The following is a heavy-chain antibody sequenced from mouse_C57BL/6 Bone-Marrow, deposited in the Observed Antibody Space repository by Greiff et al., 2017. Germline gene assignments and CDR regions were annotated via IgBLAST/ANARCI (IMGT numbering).Heavy chain of an antibody. CDR1: GFSLTSYG. CDR2: IWRGGST. D-gene: IGHD2-4*01. J-gene: IGHJ2*01. Sequence: QVQLQQSGPGLVQPSQSLSITCTVSGFSLTSYGVHWVRQSPGKGLEWLGVIWRGGSTDYNAAFMSRLSITKDNSKSQVFFKMNSLQADDTAIYYCAKNGGRLRRGDYFDYWGQGTTLTVSS. V-gene: IGHV2-5*01. CDR3: AKNGGRLRRGDYFDY.